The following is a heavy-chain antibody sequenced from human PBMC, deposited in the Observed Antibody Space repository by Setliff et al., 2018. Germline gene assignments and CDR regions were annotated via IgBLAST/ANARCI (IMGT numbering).Heavy chain of an antibody. CDR3: ARDHVYGSQYYYYYYGMDV. Sequence: SLRLSCAASGFTFSRYWMSWVRQAPGKGLEWVANIKQDGSEKYYVDSVKGRFTISRDNAKNSLYLQMNSLRAEDTAVYYYARDHVYGSQYYYYYYGMDVWGQGTTVTVSS. J-gene: IGHJ6*02. CDR2: IKQDGSEK. CDR1: GFTFSRYW. V-gene: IGHV3-7*01. D-gene: IGHD3-10*01.